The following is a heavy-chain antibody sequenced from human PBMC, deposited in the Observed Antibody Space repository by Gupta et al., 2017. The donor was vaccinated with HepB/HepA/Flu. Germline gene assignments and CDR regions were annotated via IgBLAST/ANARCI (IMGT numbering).Heavy chain of an antibody. V-gene: IGHV3-48*03. CDR3: AMTERSGRYEVRY. J-gene: IGHJ4*02. D-gene: IGHD1-26*01. CDR1: GLTFSSYE. CDR2: ISSGGSPI. Sequence: ELQLRESGGRMPQPPGPLRLSSSASGLTFSSYEMNWVRQAPGKGLEWVSYISSGGSPIYYAYAVKGRFTISRDNAKNSLYLQMNNQRAEDRAVDYCAMTERSGRYEVRYLGQGTLVTVSS.